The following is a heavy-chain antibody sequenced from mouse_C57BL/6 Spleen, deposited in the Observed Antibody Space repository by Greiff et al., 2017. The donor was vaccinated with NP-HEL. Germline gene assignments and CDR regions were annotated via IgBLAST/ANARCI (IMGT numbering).Heavy chain of an antibody. CDR3: AATMIKEGFAY. Sequence: EVKVVESGGDLVKPGGSLKLSCAASGFTFSSYGMSWVRPTPDKRLEWVATISSGGSYTYYPDSVKGRFTISRDNAKNTLYLQMSSLKSEDTAMYYCAATMIKEGFAYWGQWTLVTVSA. V-gene: IGHV5-6*01. J-gene: IGHJ3*01. D-gene: IGHD2-4*01. CDR2: ISSGGSYT. CDR1: GFTFSSYG.